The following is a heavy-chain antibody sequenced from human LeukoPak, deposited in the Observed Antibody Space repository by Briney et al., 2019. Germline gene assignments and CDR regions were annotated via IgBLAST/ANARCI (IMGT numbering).Heavy chain of an antibody. CDR2: ISYDGSNK. CDR3: ARVSPHAFDI. CDR1: GFTFSGYP. V-gene: IGHV3-30*14. Sequence: PGGSLRLSCAASGFTFSGYPIHWVRQAPGKGLEWVAVISYDGSNKYYADSVKGRFTISRDNSKNTLYLQMNSLRAEDTAVYYCARVSPHAFDIWGQGTMVTVSS. J-gene: IGHJ3*02.